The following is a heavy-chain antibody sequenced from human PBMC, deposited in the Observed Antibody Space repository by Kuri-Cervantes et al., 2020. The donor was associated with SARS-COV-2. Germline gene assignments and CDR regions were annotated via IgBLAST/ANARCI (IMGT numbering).Heavy chain of an antibody. CDR2: TYYRSKWYN. J-gene: IGHJ5*02. CDR1: GDSVSSNSAA. CDR3: ARIVAGRITMVQGGQSWFDP. Sequence: SETLSLTCAISGDSVSSNSAAWNWIRQSPSRGLEWLGRTYYRSKWYNDYAVSVKSRITINPDTSKNQFSLKLSSVTAADTAVYYCARIVAGRITMVQGGQSWFDPWGQGTLVTVSS. D-gene: IGHD3-10*01. V-gene: IGHV6-1*01.